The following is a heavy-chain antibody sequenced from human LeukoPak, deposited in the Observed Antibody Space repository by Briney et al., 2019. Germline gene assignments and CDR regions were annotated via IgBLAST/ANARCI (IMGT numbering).Heavy chain of an antibody. J-gene: IGHJ4*02. CDR2: ISYDGSNK. D-gene: IGHD6-13*01. V-gene: IGHV3-30*04. Sequence: GGSLRLSCAASGFTFSSYAMHWVRQAPGKGLEWVAVISYDGSNKYYADSVKGRFTISRDNSKNTLYLQMNSLRAEDTAVYYCARYSSTWLPFDYWGQGTLVTVSS. CDR3: ARYSSTWLPFDY. CDR1: GFTFSSYA.